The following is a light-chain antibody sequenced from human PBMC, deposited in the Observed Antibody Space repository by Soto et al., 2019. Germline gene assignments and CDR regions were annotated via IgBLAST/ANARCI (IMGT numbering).Light chain of an antibody. CDR2: DNT. J-gene: IGLJ2*01. CDR3: QSYDSSLGGNVV. Sequence: QPVLTQPPSVSGALGQRVTISCTGSSSNIGAGFDLHWYQQLPGRAPKVLIYDNTNRPPGVPDRFSGSKSGTSASLAITGLQAEDEADYYCQSYDSSLGGNVVFGGGTKLTVL. CDR1: SSNIGAGFD. V-gene: IGLV1-40*01.